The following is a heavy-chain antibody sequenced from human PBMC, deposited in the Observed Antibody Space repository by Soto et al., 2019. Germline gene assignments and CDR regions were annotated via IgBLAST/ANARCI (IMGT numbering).Heavy chain of an antibody. D-gene: IGHD2-2*02. CDR3: ARDCSSTSCYTGYYYYGMDV. V-gene: IGHV4-4*02. J-gene: IGHJ6*02. Sequence: QVQLQESGPGLVKPSGTLSLTCAVSGGSISSSNWWSWVRQPPGKGLEWIGEIYHSGSTNYNPSHKGRVTISVDTSKNQFSLKLSSVTAADTAVYYCARDCSSTSCYTGYYYYGMDVWGQGTTVTVS. CDR2: IYHSGST. CDR1: GGSISSSNW.